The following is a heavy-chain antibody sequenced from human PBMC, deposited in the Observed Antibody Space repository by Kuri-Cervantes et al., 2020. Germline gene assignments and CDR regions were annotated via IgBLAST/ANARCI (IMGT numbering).Heavy chain of an antibody. V-gene: IGHV4-34*01. CDR1: GGSFSGYY. D-gene: IGHD6-19*01. Sequence: SETLSLTCAAYGGSFSGYYWSWIRQPPGKGLEWIGEINHSGTTNYNPSLKSRVTISVDTSKNQFSLKVSSVTAADSAVYYCASTSGLSGSALDSWGQGTLVTVSS. CDR3: ASTSGLSGSALDS. J-gene: IGHJ5*01. CDR2: INHSGTT.